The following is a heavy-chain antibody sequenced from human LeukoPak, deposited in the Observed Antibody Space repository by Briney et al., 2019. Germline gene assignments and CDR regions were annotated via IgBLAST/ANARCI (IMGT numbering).Heavy chain of an antibody. D-gene: IGHD6-13*01. CDR2: FDPEDGET. V-gene: IGHV1-24*01. Sequence: ASVKVSCKVSGYTLTELSMHWVRQAPGKGLEWMGGFDPEDGETIYAQKFQGRVTMTEDTSTDTAYMELSSLRSEDTAVYYCARVVGLTGYSSTWYSGYYYYMDVWGKGTTVTVSS. CDR3: ARVVGLTGYSSTWYSGYYYYMDV. CDR1: GYTLTELS. J-gene: IGHJ6*03.